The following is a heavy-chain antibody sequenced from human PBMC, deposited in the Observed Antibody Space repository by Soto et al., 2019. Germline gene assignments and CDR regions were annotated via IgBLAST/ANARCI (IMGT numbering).Heavy chain of an antibody. V-gene: IGHV1-3*01. CDR1: GYTFTSYA. CDR3: ARGLGDYDILPGYLVG. CDR2: INAGNGNT. Sequence: QVQLVQSGAEVKKPGASVKVSCKASGYTFTSYAMHWVRQAPGQRLEWMGWINAGNGNTKYSQKFQGRVTITRDTSASTADMELSSLRSEVTAVYYCARGLGDYDILPGYLVGWGQGTLVTVSS. J-gene: IGHJ4*02. D-gene: IGHD3-9*01.